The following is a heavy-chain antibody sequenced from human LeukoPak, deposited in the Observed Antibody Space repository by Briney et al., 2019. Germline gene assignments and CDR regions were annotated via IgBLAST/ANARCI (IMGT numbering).Heavy chain of an antibody. V-gene: IGHV1-2*02. CDR3: ARVDLAWLLSHGFDV. D-gene: IGHD3-3*01. CDR1: GYTFTDYY. J-gene: IGHJ3*01. CDR2: INPNSGGT. Sequence: ASVKVSCKASGYTFTDYYIHWVRQAPGQGLEWMGWINPNSGGTNSAQNFQGRVTMTRDTSISTAYMELRRLRSDDTAVYYCARVDLAWLLSHGFDVWGQGIMVTVSS.